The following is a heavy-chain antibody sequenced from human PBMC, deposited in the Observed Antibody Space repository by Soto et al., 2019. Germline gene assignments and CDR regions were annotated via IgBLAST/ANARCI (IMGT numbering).Heavy chain of an antibody. CDR1: GGSISSNSYY. CDR3: ARHEEGGVLIAATSAPLDL. J-gene: IGHJ5*02. D-gene: IGHD3-16*01. V-gene: IGHV4-39*01. Sequence: SETLSLTCIVSGGSISSNSYYWGCIRQPPGQGLVWIGSIYYRGRTYYDPSLQSLVTISVDTSKNHYSLNLGSVTAADTAVYFCARHEEGGVLIAATSAPLDLWGQGTLVTVSS. CDR2: IYYRGRT.